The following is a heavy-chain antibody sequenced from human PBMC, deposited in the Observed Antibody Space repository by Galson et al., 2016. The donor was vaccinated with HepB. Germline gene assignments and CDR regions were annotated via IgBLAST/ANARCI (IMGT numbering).Heavy chain of an antibody. D-gene: IGHD6-19*01. Sequence: SCKASGDTFSFYAISWVRQAPGQGLEWMGRIIPILGLANYAQKFQGRVTITADQSTSTANMDLSSLRSEDPAVYYCARAPQWLVPTGAFDIWGQGTMLTVSS. CDR3: ARAPQWLVPTGAFDI. V-gene: IGHV1-69*04. CDR2: IIPILGLA. J-gene: IGHJ3*02. CDR1: GDTFSFYA.